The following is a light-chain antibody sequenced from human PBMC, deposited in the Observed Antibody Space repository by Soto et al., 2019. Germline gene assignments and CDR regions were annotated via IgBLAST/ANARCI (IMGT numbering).Light chain of an antibody. CDR2: AAS. V-gene: IGKV1-12*01. CDR1: LDINNW. J-gene: IGKJ4*01. CDR3: QQAYSFPLT. Sequence: DIKMTQSPSSVSASVGDRDTITCRASLDINNWLTWYQQRPGKAPKLLIYAASGLQSGVPSRFSGTGSGTDFTLTISSLQPEDFASYYCQQAYSFPLTFGGGTRVDIK.